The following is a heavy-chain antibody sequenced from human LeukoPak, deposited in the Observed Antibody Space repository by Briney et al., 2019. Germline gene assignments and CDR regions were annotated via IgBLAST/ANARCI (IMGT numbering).Heavy chain of an antibody. Sequence: SETLSLTCAVYGGSFSGYYWSWIRQPPGKGLEWIGEINHSGSTNYNPSLKSRVTISVDTSKNQFSLKLSSVTAADTAVYYCAKDHRYSSSWYPGYWGQGTLVTVSS. V-gene: IGHV4-34*01. CDR2: INHSGST. CDR1: GGSFSGYY. D-gene: IGHD6-13*01. CDR3: AKDHRYSSSWYPGY. J-gene: IGHJ4*02.